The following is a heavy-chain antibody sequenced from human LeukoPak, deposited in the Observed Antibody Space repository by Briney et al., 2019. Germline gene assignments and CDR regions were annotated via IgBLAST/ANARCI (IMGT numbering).Heavy chain of an antibody. CDR1: GYTFTGYY. Sequence: GASVKVSYKASGYTFTGYYMHWVRQAPGQGLEWMGWINPNSGGTNYAQKFQGRVTMTRDTSTSTAYMELSSLRSDDTAVYYCSRPESSSGWFGLPFDFWGQGTLVTVSS. D-gene: IGHD6-19*01. CDR3: SRPESSSGWFGLPFDF. CDR2: INPNSGGT. V-gene: IGHV1-2*02. J-gene: IGHJ4*02.